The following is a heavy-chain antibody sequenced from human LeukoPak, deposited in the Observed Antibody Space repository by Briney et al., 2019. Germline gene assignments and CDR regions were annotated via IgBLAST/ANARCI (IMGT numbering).Heavy chain of an antibody. V-gene: IGHV3-23*01. CDR2: VSGSGGST. Sequence: GGSLRLSCAASGFTFSSYAMSWVRQAPGKGLEWVSVVSGSGGSTSYVDSVKGRFTISRDNSKNTLYLQMNSLRVEDTAVYYCAKGPDVGWEYYFDYWGQGTLVTVSS. CDR3: AKGPDVGWEYYFDY. J-gene: IGHJ4*02. CDR1: GFTFSSYA. D-gene: IGHD1-26*01.